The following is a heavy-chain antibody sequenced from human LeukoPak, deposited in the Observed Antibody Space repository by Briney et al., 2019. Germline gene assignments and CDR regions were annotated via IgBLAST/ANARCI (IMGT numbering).Heavy chain of an antibody. CDR3: ARMGAAAGVPLDY. CDR2: IYYSGSI. D-gene: IGHD6-13*01. CDR1: GGSISSYY. Sequence: SETLSLTCTVSGGSISSYYWSWIRQPPGKGLEWIGYIYYSGSINYNPSLKSRVTISVDTSKNQFSLKLGSVTAADTAVYYCARMGAAAGVPLDYWGQGTLVTVSS. V-gene: IGHV4-59*08. J-gene: IGHJ4*02.